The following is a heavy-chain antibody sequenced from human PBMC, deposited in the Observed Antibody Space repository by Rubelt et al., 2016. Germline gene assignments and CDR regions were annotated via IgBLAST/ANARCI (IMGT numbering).Heavy chain of an antibody. J-gene: IGHJ4*02. V-gene: IGHV3-30*01. CDR3: ARAGYSSSWYYFDY. D-gene: IGHD6-13*01. Sequence: AVISYDGSNKYYADSVKGRFTISRDNSKNTLYLQMNSLRAEDTAVYYCARAGYSSSWYYFDYWGQGTLVTVSS. CDR2: ISYDGSNK.